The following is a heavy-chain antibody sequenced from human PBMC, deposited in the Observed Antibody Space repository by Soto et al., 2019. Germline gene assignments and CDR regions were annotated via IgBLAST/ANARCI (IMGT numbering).Heavy chain of an antibody. V-gene: IGHV3-21*01. CDR2: ISSSSSYI. CDR1: GFTFSSYS. Sequence: VQLVESGGGLVKPGGSLRLSCAASGFTFSSYSMNWVRQAPGKGLEWVSSISSSSSYIYYADSVKGRFTISRDNAKNSLYLQMNSLRAEDTAVYYCATGGTGYPFDYWGQGTLVTVSS. CDR3: ATGGTGYPFDY. D-gene: IGHD3-9*01. J-gene: IGHJ4*02.